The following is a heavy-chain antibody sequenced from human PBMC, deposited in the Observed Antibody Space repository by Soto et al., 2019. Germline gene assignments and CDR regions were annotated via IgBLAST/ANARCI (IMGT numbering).Heavy chain of an antibody. CDR1: GFTFSSYG. J-gene: IGHJ6*02. CDR2: ISYDGSNK. D-gene: IGHD3-10*01. CDR3: AKDPLGGGYHYGMDV. Sequence: GGSLRLSCAASGFTFSSYGMHWVRQAPGKGLEWVAVISYDGSNKYYADSVKGRFTISRDNSKNTLYLQMNSLRAEDTAVYYCAKDPLGGGYHYGMDVWGQGTTVTVSS. V-gene: IGHV3-30*18.